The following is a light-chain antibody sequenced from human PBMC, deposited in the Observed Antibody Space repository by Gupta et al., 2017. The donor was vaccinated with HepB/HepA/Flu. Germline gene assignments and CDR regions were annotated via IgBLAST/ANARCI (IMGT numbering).Light chain of an antibody. CDR1: SSNIGARSD. V-gene: IGLV1-40*01. CDR2: VTT. Sequence: QSVLTQPPSVSGAPGQRVTISCTGTSSNIGARSDVHWYQHPPGTAPKLLIYVTTSRPSGVPDRFSGSKSGTSASLAITGLQAEDEADYYCQSYDSSLSGPYYVFGTGTKVNVL. CDR3: QSYDSSLSGPYYV. J-gene: IGLJ1*01.